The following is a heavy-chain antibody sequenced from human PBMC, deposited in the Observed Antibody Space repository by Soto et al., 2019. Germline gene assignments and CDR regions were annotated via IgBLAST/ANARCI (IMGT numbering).Heavy chain of an antibody. V-gene: IGHV4-59*01. J-gene: IGHJ3*02. CDR2: VYNGGTT. CDR1: GISITDYY. Sequence: QVQLQESGPRLVQPSETLSLSCSVSGISITDYYWNWIRQPPGKGLEWLGFVYNGGTTHYNPSLQSRVTMSADTSRNQFSLRLTSMTAADTAGYYCAREGHTYNAFDIWGQGILVPVSS. CDR3: AREGHTYNAFDI.